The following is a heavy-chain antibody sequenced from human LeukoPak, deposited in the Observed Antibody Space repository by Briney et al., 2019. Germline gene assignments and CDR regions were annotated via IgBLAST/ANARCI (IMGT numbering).Heavy chain of an antibody. J-gene: IGHJ4*02. CDR2: ISSSGDST. V-gene: IGHV3-23*01. CDR3: AKGYSGSYSAFDY. Sequence: PGGSLRLSCAASGFTFSSYAKIWVRQAPGKGLEWVSTISSSGDSTYYADSVKGRFTISRDNSKNTLYLQMNSLRAEDTAVYFCAKGYSGSYSAFDYWGQGTLVTVSS. CDR1: GFTFSSYA. D-gene: IGHD1-26*01.